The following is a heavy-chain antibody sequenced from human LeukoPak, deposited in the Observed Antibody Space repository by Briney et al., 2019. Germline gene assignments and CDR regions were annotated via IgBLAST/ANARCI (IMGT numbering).Heavy chain of an antibody. V-gene: IGHV1-2*06. J-gene: IGHJ3*02. CDR2: INPNSGGT. Sequence: ASVKVSCKASGYTVTGYYMHWVRQAPGQGLEWMGRINPNSGGTNYAQKFQGTVTMTRDTSISTAYMELSRLRSDDTAVYYCARGGNRRGYDAFDIWGQGTMDTVSS. CDR3: ARGGNRRGYDAFDI. D-gene: IGHD4-23*01. CDR1: GYTVTGYY.